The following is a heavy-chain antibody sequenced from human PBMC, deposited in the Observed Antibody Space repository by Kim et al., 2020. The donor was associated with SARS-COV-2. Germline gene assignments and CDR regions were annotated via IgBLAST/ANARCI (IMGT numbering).Heavy chain of an antibody. V-gene: IGHV3-23*01. D-gene: IGHD6-13*01. Sequence: YADSVKGRFTISRDNSKNTLYLQMNSLRAEDTAVYYCAKGGTYSSSWILNWGQGTLVTVSS. CDR3: AKGGTYSSSWILN. J-gene: IGHJ4*02.